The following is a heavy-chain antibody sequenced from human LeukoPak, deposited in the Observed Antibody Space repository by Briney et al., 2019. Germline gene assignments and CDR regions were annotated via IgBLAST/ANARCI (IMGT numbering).Heavy chain of an antibody. Sequence: GGSLRLSCAASGFTFSSYGMHWVRQAPGKGLEWVAFIRYDGSNKYYADSVKGRFTISRDNSKNTLYLQMNSLRPDDTAVYYCARMGGLGRWLQGPPDYWGQGTLVTVSS. V-gene: IGHV3-30*02. CDR2: IRYDGSNK. CDR3: ARMGGLGRWLQGPPDY. D-gene: IGHD5-24*01. J-gene: IGHJ4*02. CDR1: GFTFSSYG.